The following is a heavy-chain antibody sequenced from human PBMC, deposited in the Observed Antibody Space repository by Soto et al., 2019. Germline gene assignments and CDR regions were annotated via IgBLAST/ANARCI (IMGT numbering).Heavy chain of an antibody. D-gene: IGHD2-2*01. J-gene: IGHJ5*02. CDR3: ARVTPGYCISTCCYHLSSFFP. CDR2: IIPIFGTA. V-gene: IGHV1-69*13. Sequence: SVKVSCKASGGTFSSYAISWVRQAPGQGLEWMGGIIPIFGTANYAQKFQGRVPITADESTSTAYMELSSLRSEDTAVYFFARVTPGYCISTCCYHLSSFFPWS. CDR1: GGTFSSYA.